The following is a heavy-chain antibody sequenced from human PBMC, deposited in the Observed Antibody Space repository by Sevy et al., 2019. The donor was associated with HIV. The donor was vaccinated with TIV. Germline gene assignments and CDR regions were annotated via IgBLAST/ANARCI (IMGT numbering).Heavy chain of an antibody. D-gene: IGHD3-10*02. Sequence: GGSLRLSCAASGFTFNNYAMSWVRQPPGKGLEWVSGLIENGVDTYYSDSVRGRFTISRDNSKNTLYLQMNSLRAEDTALCYCVKDYMFAADWAPDSWGQGTLVTVSS. J-gene: IGHJ4*02. CDR1: GFTFNNYA. V-gene: IGHV3-23*01. CDR2: LIENGVDT. CDR3: VKDYMFAADWAPDS.